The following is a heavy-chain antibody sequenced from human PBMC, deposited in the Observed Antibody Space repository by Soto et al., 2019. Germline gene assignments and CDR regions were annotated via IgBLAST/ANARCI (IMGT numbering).Heavy chain of an antibody. CDR3: ARCRSGGYSPCALDI. CDR2: INHSGST. V-gene: IGHV4-34*01. Sequence: QVQLQQWDAGLLKPSETLSLTCAVNGGYFSGHYWSWVRQTPGKGLDWIGEINHSGSTNYNPSLKSRVTMSVDTSKNHFSLKLNSVTAADSAVYYCARCRSGGYSPCALDIWGQGTVVTVSS. J-gene: IGHJ3*02. CDR1: GGYFSGHY. D-gene: IGHD5-12*01.